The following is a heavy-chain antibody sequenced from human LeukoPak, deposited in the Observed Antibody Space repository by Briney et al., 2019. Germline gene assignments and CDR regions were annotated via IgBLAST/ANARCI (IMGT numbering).Heavy chain of an antibody. D-gene: IGHD3-10*01. Sequence: GGSLRLSCTASGFTFGDYAMSWVRQAPGKGLEWVGFIRSKAYGGTTEYAASVKGRFTISRDDSKSIAYLQMNSLKTEDTAVYYCTRAMGGSGSYYKGSSGGWYYYYYYYMDVWGKGTTVTISS. CDR1: GFTFGDYA. V-gene: IGHV3-49*04. J-gene: IGHJ6*03. CDR3: TRAMGGSGSYYKGSSGGWYYYYYYYMDV. CDR2: IRSKAYGGTT.